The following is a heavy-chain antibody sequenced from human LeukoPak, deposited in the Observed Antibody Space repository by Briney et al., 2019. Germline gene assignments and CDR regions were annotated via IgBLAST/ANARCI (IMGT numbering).Heavy chain of an antibody. J-gene: IGHJ4*02. D-gene: IGHD1-1*01. V-gene: IGHV3-23*01. CDR3: AKQRATGAGTDTRYFDY. CDR1: GFTFSTFA. Sequence: PGGSLRLSCAASGFTFSTFAMSWVRQAPGKGLEWVSAINGNSHYTYHADSVTGRFTISRDNSKSTLYLQMHSLRTEDTAVYYCAKQRATGAGTDTRYFDYWGQGSLVTVSS. CDR2: INGNSHYT.